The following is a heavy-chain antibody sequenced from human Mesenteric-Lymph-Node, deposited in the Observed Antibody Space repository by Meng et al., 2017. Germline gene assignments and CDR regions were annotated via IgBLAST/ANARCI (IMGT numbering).Heavy chain of an antibody. D-gene: IGHD7-27*01. CDR2: ISSSSSYI. J-gene: IGHJ2*01. Sequence: VQLQESGPGLVKPGGSLRLSCAASGFTFSSYSMNWVRQAPGKGLEWVSSISSSSSYIYYADSVKGRFTISRDNAKNSLYLQMNSLRAEDTAVYYCARGDTGRKLGKYWYFDLWGRGTLVTVSS. CDR1: GFTFSSYS. V-gene: IGHV3-21*01. CDR3: ARGDTGRKLGKYWYFDL.